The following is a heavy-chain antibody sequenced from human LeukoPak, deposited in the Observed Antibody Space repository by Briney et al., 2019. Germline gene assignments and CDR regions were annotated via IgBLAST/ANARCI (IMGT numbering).Heavy chain of an antibody. Sequence: GESLRISCKVSGYRFNSYWISWGRQRPGKGLEWMGRIDPSDSHTNYSPFVQGHVTISADRSSSTAFLQWSSLEASDTARYYCARSGAATIVTLFDSWGQGTLVSVSS. V-gene: IGHV5-10-1*01. J-gene: IGHJ4*02. CDR2: IDPSDSHT. D-gene: IGHD6-25*01. CDR1: GYRFNSYW. CDR3: ARSGAATIVTLFDS.